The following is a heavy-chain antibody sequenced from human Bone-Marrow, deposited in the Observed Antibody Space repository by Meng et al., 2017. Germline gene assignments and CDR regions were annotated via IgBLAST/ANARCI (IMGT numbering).Heavy chain of an antibody. CDR3: ARDLGGIFAY. CDR1: GFTFSNYR. J-gene: IGHJ4*02. V-gene: IGHV3-74*01. D-gene: IGHD6-13*01. CDR2: INSDGSTT. Sequence: GESLKISCAASGFTFSNYRMHWVRQVPGKGLAWVSYINSDGSTTNYADSVRGRFTISRDNAKNTLFLQMNSLRGEDTAVYFCARDLGGIFAYWGQGALVTVSS.